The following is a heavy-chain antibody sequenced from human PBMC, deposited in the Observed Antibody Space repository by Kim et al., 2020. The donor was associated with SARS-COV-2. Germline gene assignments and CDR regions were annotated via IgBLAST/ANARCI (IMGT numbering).Heavy chain of an antibody. V-gene: IGHV3-7*01. D-gene: IGHD3-10*01. CDR2: IKQDGSEK. CDR1: GFTFSSYW. Sequence: LSLTCAASGFTFSSYWMSWVRQAPGKGLEWVANIKQDGSEKYYVDSVKGQFTISRDNAKNSLYLQMNSLRAEDTAVYYCARDVGNYYGSGSLGYYYYYYGMDVWGQGTTVTVSS. J-gene: IGHJ6*02. CDR3: ARDVGNYYGSGSLGYYYYYYGMDV.